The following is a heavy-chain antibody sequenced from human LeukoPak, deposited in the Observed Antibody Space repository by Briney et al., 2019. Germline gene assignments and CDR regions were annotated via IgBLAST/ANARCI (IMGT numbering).Heavy chain of an antibody. V-gene: IGHV3-21*01. CDR2: ISSSSSYI. D-gene: IGHD5-12*01. CDR3: AREGNSGYDYFDY. Sequence: GGSLRLSCAASGFTFSSYNMDWVRQAPGKGLECVSSISSSSSYIYYADSVKGRFTISRDNAKNSLYLQMNGLRAEDTAVYYCAREGNSGYDYFDYWGQGALVTVSS. J-gene: IGHJ4*02. CDR1: GFTFSSYN.